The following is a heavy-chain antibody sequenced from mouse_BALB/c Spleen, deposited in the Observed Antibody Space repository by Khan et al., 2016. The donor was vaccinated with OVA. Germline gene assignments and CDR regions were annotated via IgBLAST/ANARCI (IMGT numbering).Heavy chain of an antibody. CDR1: GYTFTSYT. V-gene: IGHV1-4*01. Sequence: VELKQSGAELARPGASVKMSCKASGYTFTSYTIHWIKKRPGQGLEWIGYINPSNGYTNYNQTFKDKATLTTDKSSTTAYLQLSSLTSDDSAVYNCVRDGAYHRKDGWFDYWGQGTLVTVSA. J-gene: IGHJ3*01. CDR2: INPSNGYT. CDR3: VRDGAYHRKDGWFDY. D-gene: IGHD2-14*01.